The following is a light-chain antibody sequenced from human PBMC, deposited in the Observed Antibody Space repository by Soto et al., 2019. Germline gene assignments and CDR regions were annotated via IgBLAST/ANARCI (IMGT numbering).Light chain of an antibody. CDR2: GVS. CDR3: CSYAGSYTWV. Sequence: QSALTHPRSGSGSPGQSVTISCTGTSSDVGGYNYVSWYQQHPGKVPKLMISGVSQRPSGVPVRLSDSKSGNTASLTISGLQDDDEADYFCCSYAGSYTWVFGGGTKLTV. J-gene: IGLJ3*02. CDR1: SSDVGGYNY. V-gene: IGLV2-11*01.